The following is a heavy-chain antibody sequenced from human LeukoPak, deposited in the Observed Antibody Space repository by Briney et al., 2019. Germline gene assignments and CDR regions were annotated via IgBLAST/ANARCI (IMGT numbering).Heavy chain of an antibody. D-gene: IGHD1-26*01. CDR3: TTDTYGIVGATHGLI. CDR1: GFTFSSYA. J-gene: IGHJ4*02. CDR2: IKSKTDGGTT. Sequence: PGGSLRLSCAASGFTFSSYAMSWVRQAPGKGLEWVARIKSKTDGGTTDYAAPVKGRFTISRDDSKNTLYLQMNSLKTEDTAVYYCTTDTYGIVGATHGLIWGQGTLVTVSS. V-gene: IGHV3-15*01.